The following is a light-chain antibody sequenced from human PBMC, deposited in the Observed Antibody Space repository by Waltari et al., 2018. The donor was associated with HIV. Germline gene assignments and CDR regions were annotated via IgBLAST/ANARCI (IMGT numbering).Light chain of an antibody. CDR2: QDN. Sequence: SYEVTQPPSVAVSPGQTASITRSGYEWGDKYTCWYQQKPGQSPLLVIYQDNKRPSGIPERFSGSSSGHTATLTISGTLPMDEADYYCQAWGSSTSGVFGTGTKLTVL. CDR1: EWGDKY. CDR3: QAWGSSTSGV. V-gene: IGLV3-1*01. J-gene: IGLJ3*02.